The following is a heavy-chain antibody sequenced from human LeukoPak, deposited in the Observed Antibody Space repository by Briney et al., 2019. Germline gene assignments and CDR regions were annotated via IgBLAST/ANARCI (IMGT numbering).Heavy chain of an antibody. J-gene: IGHJ4*02. CDR1: GFIFSNYA. D-gene: IGHD3-22*01. V-gene: IGHV3-23*01. Sequence: PGRSLRLSCAASGFIFSNYAMSWVRQAPGKALEWVSAISGSCGNTCYADSVEGRYTIYRDNSKNTMYLLTKSLRSVDPAVFYCSSNKEVFYDSSGGYWGQGTLVTVSS. CDR2: ISGSCGNT. CDR3: SSNKEVFYDSSGGY.